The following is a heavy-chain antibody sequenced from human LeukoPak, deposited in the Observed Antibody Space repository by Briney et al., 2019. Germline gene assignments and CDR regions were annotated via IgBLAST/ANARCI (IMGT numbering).Heavy chain of an antibody. CDR3: ARVSGSGIMGYFDY. CDR2: IWYDGSNK. Sequence: GGSLRLSCAASGFTFSSYGMHWVRQAPGKGLEWLAVIWYDGSNKYYADSVKGRFTISRDNSKNTLYLQMNSLRAEDTAVYYCARVSGSGIMGYFDYWSQGTLVTVSS. V-gene: IGHV3-33*01. J-gene: IGHJ4*02. D-gene: IGHD1-26*01. CDR1: GFTFSSYG.